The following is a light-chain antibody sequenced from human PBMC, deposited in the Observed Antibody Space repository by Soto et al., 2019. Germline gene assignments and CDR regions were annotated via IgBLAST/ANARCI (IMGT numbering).Light chain of an antibody. CDR3: QQTHCTLMYT. Sequence: DIQMTQSPSSLSASVGDRVTITCRASQSISSYLTWYQQKPGEAPKLLIYGASSLQIRVPTRFSGSGSGTDFPPTISSLQPEYFVNYYCQQTHCTLMYTFGPGTKVEIK. CDR2: GAS. V-gene: IGKV1-39*01. J-gene: IGKJ2*01. CDR1: QSISSY.